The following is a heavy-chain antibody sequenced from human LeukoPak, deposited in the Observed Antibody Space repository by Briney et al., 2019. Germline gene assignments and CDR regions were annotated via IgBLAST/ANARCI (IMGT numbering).Heavy chain of an antibody. D-gene: IGHD3-10*01. V-gene: IGHV3-23*01. J-gene: IGHJ4*02. CDR2: ISGSGGST. Sequence: PGGSLRLSCAASRFTFSSYAMSWVRQAPGKGLEWVSAISGSGGSTYYADSEKGRFTISRDNSKNTLYLQMNSLGAEDTAVYYCAKRRYYGSESYYGFDYWGQGTLVTVSS. CDR3: AKRRYYGSESYYGFDY. CDR1: RFTFSSYA.